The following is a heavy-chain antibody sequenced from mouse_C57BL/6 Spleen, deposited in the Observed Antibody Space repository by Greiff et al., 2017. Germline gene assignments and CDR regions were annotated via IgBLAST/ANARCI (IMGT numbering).Heavy chain of an antibody. Sequence: EVKLVESGGGLVQPGGSLKLSCAASGFTFSDYYMYWVRQTPEKRLEWVAYISNGGGSTYYPDTVKGRFTISRDNAKNTLYLQMSRLKSEDTDMYYCARHPPGYVREDWYFDVGGTGNTDTGYS. D-gene: IGHD2-14*01. V-gene: IGHV5-12*01. CDR1: GFTFSDYY. CDR3: ARHPPGYVREDWYFDV. J-gene: IGHJ1*03. CDR2: ISNGGGST.